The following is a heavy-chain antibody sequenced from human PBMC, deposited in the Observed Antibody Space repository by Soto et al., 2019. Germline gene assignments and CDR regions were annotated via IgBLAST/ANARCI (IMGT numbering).Heavy chain of an antibody. J-gene: IGHJ4*02. V-gene: IGHV3-74*01. CDR2: ISSDGGST. Sequence: GASLRLSCVASGFSFGSYWMHWVRQVPGGGLMWVSRISSDGGSTDYADSVQGRFTTMTTDTSTSTAYMELRSLRSDDTAVYYCARGQQQLVVGGQGTLVPVSS. CDR3: ARGQQQLVV. D-gene: IGHD6-13*01. CDR1: GFSFGSYW.